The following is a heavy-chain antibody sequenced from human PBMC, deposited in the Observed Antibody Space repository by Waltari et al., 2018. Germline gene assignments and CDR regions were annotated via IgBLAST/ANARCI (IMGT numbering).Heavy chain of an antibody. V-gene: IGHV4-38-2*02. CDR1: GYSLSSGYY. CDR3: AREVYCSGGSCSLRWFDP. D-gene: IGHD2-15*01. CDR2: IHHSGST. J-gene: IGHJ5*02. Sequence: QVQLQESAPGLVKPSETLSLTCAVSGYSLSSGYYWGWIRPPPAKGGLEWIGSIHHSGSTYYNPALKSRVTISVDTSKNQCSLKLSSVTAADTAVYYCAREVYCSGGSCSLRWFDPWGQGTLVTVSS.